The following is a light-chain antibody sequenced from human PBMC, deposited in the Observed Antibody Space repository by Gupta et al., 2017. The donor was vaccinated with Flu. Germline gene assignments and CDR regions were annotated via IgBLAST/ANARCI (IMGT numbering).Light chain of an antibody. J-gene: IGLJ2*01. CDR3: CSYSADDIVV. CDR2: DVS. Sequence: ITTSSTGTSSDIGKFDLDSCYQQHPPRTPKLTICDVSKWPSNMPTRLSGSKSGSADSLTISGRQADDEAHYYCCSYSADDIVVFGGGTNLTVL. CDR1: SSDIGKFDL. V-gene: IGLV2-23*02.